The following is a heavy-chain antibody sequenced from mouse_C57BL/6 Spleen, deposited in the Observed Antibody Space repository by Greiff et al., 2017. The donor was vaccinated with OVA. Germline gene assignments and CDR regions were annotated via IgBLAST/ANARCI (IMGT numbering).Heavy chain of an antibody. V-gene: IGHV5-6*01. CDR3: ARQDDSFAY. CDR2: ISSGGSYT. CDR1: GFTFSSYG. Sequence: EVKLMESGGDLVKPGGSLKLSCAASGFTFSSYGMSWVRQTPDKRLEWVATISSGGSYTYYPDSVKGRFTISRDNAKNTLYLQMSSLKSEDTAMYYCARQDDSFAYWGQGTLVTVSA. D-gene: IGHD2-4*01. J-gene: IGHJ3*01.